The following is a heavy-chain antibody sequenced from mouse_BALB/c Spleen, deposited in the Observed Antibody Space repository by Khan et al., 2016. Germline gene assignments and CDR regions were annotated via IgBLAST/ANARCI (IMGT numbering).Heavy chain of an antibody. CDR1: GFSLTSYG. D-gene: IGHD1-1*01. Sequence: QVQLKESGPGLVAPSQSLSITCTISGFSLTSYGVHWVRQPPGKGLEWRVVIWSDGSTTYNSALKSRLSISKDNSKSQVFLKMNSLQTDDTAMYYCARHYYGSSYAMDYWGQGTSVTVSS. CDR3: ARHYYGSSYAMDY. CDR2: IWSDGST. V-gene: IGHV2-6-1*01. J-gene: IGHJ4*01.